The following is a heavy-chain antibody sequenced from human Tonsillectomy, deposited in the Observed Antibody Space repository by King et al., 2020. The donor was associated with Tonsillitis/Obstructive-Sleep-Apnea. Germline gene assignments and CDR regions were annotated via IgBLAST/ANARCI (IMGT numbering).Heavy chain of an antibody. CDR2: IYYGGRT. J-gene: IGHJ5*02. V-gene: IGHV4-39*01. Sequence: QLQESGPGLVKPSETLSLTCTVSGDSISRTSYYWGWIRQPPGKGLEWIGNIYYGGRTSYNPSLKSRGTISVDTSRNPFSLKLTSVTAADTAVYYSARQAVGCTSTNCPTGNWFDPWGKGTLVTVSS. D-gene: IGHD2-2*01. CDR1: GDSISRTSYY. CDR3: ARQAVGCTSTNCPTGNWFDP.